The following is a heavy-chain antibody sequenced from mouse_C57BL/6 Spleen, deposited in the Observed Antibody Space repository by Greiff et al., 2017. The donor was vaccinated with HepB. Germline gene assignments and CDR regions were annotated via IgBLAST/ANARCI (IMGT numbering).Heavy chain of an antibody. V-gene: IGHV1-61*01. CDR1: GSTFTSYW. CDR2: IYPSDSAT. CDR3: AREGFYEEYDEYFDV. D-gene: IGHD2-4*01. Sequence: QVQLQQPGAELVRPGSSVKLSCKASGSTFTSYWMDWVKQRPGQGLEWIGNIYPSDSATHYNQKFKDKATLTVDTSSSTAYMQLSSLTSEDYAVYYCAREGFYEEYDEYFDVWGTGTTVTVAS. J-gene: IGHJ1*03.